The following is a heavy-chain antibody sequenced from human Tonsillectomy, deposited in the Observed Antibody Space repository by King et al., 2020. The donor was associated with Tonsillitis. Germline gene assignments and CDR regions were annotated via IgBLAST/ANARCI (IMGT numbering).Heavy chain of an antibody. V-gene: IGHV3-30-3*01. Sequence: LQLVESGGGVVQPGRSLRLSCAASGFTFSSYAMHWVRQAPGKGLEWVAVISYDGSNKYYADAVKGLFTISRDNSKNKLYLQMNSLRTEDTAFYYCARRDAALDYYYYGMDVWGQGTTVTVSS. D-gene: IGHD2-15*01. CDR3: ARRDAALDYYYYGMDV. CDR1: GFTFSSYA. CDR2: ISYDGSNK. J-gene: IGHJ6*02.